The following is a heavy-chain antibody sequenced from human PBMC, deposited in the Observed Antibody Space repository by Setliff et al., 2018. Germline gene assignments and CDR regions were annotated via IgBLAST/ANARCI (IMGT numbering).Heavy chain of an antibody. Sequence: KPSETLSLTCTVYGGSLSNYYWSWIWQPPGKGLEWIGYIYHNGNTNFNPSLKTRVSMSVDTSKNQIALNLKSVTAADTAVYYCARDRTAYSYGLDVWGQGTTVTVSS. J-gene: IGHJ6*02. CDR2: IYHNGNT. D-gene: IGHD5-18*01. CDR1: GGSLSNYY. V-gene: IGHV4-59*01. CDR3: ARDRTAYSYGLDV.